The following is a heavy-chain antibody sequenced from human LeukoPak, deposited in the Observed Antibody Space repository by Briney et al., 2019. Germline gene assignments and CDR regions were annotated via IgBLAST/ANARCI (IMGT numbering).Heavy chain of an antibody. D-gene: IGHD5-18*01. Sequence: GGSLRLSCAASGFTFSTYWMSWVRQAPGKGLEWVANIKQDGSEKYYVDSVKGRFTISRDNAKNSLYLQMNSLRAEDTAVYYCAGANVDTAMSVMSGYFDYWGQGTLVTVSS. CDR3: AGANVDTAMSVMSGYFDY. V-gene: IGHV3-7*01. CDR1: GFTFSTYW. J-gene: IGHJ4*02. CDR2: IKQDGSEK.